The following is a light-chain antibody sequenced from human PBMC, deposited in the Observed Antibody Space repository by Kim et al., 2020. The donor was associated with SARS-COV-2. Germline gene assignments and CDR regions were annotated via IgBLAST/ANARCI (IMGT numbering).Light chain of an antibody. J-gene: IGLJ7*01. CDR1: NIGSKS. Sequence: SYELTQPPSVSVAPGMTARITCGGNNIGSKSVHWYQQRPGQAPVLVIYYDSDRPSGIPERFSGSNSGNTATLTISRVEAGDEADYYCQLWDGSSDHYAV. CDR2: YDS. V-gene: IGLV3-21*04. CDR3: QLWDGSSDHYAV.